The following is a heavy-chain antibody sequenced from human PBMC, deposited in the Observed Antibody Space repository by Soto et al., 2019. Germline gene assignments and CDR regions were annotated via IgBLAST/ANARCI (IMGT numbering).Heavy chain of an antibody. CDR3: ARAYGSGSYSWFDP. J-gene: IGHJ5*02. CDR2: IYHSGST. D-gene: IGHD3-10*01. V-gene: IGHV4-30-2*01. CDR1: GGSISSGGYS. Sequence: SETLSLTCAVSGGSISSGGYSWSWIRQPPGKGLEWIGYIYHSGSTYYNPSLKSRVTISVDRSKNQFSLKLSSVTAADTAVYYCARAYGSGSYSWFDPWGQGTLVTVSS.